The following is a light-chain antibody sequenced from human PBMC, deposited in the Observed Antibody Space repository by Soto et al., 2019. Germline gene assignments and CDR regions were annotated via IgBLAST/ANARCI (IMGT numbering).Light chain of an antibody. CDR1: QGIRND. J-gene: IGKJ4*01. V-gene: IGKV1-6*01. Sequence: AIQMTQSPSSLSASVGDRVTITCRASQGIRNDLGWYQQKPGKAPKLLIYASSSLQSGVPSRFSGSKSGTDFTLTISSLQPEDFATYYCLQNYNYPLTFGGGTKVEIK. CDR2: ASS. CDR3: LQNYNYPLT.